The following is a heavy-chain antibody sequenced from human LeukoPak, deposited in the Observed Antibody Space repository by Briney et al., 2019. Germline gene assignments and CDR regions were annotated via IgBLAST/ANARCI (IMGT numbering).Heavy chain of an antibody. CDR3: VREDTPATANY. CDR2: ISGGGDIT. Sequence: GGSLRLSCAASGFNFANHAMSWVRQTAGKGLVWVSAISGGGDITYYADSVKGRFTISRDNSKDTLFLQMHSLRPGDTAVYYCVREDTPATANYWGQGTLVTISS. V-gene: IGHV3-23*01. J-gene: IGHJ4*02. D-gene: IGHD2-21*02. CDR1: GFNFANHA.